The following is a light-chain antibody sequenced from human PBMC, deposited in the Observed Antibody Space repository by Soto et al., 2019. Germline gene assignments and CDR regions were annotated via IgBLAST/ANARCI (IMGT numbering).Light chain of an antibody. CDR2: DVS. V-gene: IGLV2-14*01. CDR3: SSYPRCSPLV. CDR1: SSDVGGYNY. J-gene: IGLJ3*02. Sequence: QSALTQPASVSGSPGQSITISCTGTSSDVGGYNYVSWYQQHPGKAPKLMIYDVSNRPSGVSNRISGSKSGNTASLTICGLQAEDEADYYCSSYPRCSPLVFGGGSQVTVL.